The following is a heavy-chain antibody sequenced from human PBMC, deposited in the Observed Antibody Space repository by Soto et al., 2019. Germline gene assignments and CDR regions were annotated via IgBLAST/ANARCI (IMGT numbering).Heavy chain of an antibody. Sequence: SETLSLTCAVYGGSFSGYYWSWIRQPPGKGLEWIREINHSGSTNYNPSLKSRVTISVDTSKNQFSLKLSSVTAADTAVYYCARGPRGGLYYYYGMDVWGQGTTVTVSS. CDR2: INHSGST. CDR3: ARGPRGGLYYYYGMDV. D-gene: IGHD3-16*01. V-gene: IGHV4-34*01. CDR1: GGSFSGYY. J-gene: IGHJ6*02.